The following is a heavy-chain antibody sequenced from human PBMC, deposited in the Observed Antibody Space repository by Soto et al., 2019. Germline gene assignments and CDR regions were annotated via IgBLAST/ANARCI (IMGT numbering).Heavy chain of an antibody. CDR2: IYHSGST. D-gene: IGHD6-13*01. CDR3: ARGIEAVGNFDY. Sequence: SETLSLTCAVCGGSISSGGYSWSWIRQPPGKGLEWVGYIYHSGSTYYNPSLKSRVTIPVDRSKKQFSLKLSFVTAADTAVYYCARGIEAVGNFDYWGQGPLIDVSS. J-gene: IGHJ4*02. CDR1: GGSISSGGYS. V-gene: IGHV4-30-2*01.